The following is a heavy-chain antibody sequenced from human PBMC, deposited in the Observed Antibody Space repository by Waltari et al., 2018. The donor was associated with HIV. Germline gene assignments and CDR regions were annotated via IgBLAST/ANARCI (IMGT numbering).Heavy chain of an antibody. CDR3: ARDPEMATKWGY. CDR1: GFTVSRHY. V-gene: IGHV3-53*01. D-gene: IGHD5-12*01. J-gene: IGHJ4*02. Sequence: EVQLVESGGGLIQHGGSLRLSCAASGFTVSRHYMRWVRQARGKGLEWVSVIYSGGSTYYADSVKGRFTISRDNSKNTLYLQMNSLRAEDTAVYYCARDPEMATKWGYWGQGTLVTVSS. CDR2: IYSGGST.